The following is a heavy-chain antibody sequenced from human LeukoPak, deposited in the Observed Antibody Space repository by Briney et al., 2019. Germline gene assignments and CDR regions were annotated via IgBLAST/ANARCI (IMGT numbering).Heavy chain of an antibody. CDR1: GFTVSSNY. Sequence: GGSLRLSCAASGFTVSSNYMTWVRQAPGRGLEWVSVIHKSAITYYADTVKGRFTISRDNAKNSLYLQMNGLRADDTATYYCARGATDTTRWFDPWGQGTLVTVSS. D-gene: IGHD1-7*01. V-gene: IGHV3-53*01. J-gene: IGHJ5*02. CDR3: ARGATDTTRWFDP. CDR2: IHKSAIT.